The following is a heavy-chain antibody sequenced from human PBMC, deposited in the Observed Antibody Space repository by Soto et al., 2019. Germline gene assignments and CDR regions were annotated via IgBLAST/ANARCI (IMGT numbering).Heavy chain of an antibody. V-gene: IGHV4-59*01. CDR2: IYYSGST. Sequence: SETLSLTCTVSGGSISSYYWSWIRQPPGEGLEWIGYIYYSGSTNYNPSLKSRVTISVDTSKNQFSLKLSSVTAADTAVYYCARYNGYDFYYYYYMDVWGKGTTVTVSS. D-gene: IGHD5-12*01. CDR1: GGSISSYY. J-gene: IGHJ6*03. CDR3: ARYNGYDFYYYYYMDV.